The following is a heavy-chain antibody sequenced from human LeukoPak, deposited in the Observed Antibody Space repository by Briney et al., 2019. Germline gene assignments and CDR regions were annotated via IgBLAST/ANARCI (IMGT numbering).Heavy chain of an antibody. CDR1: GYTFTGYY. CDR3: ARDLVVPAARGDY. J-gene: IGHJ4*02. V-gene: IGHV1-2*02. Sequence: ASVTVSCKASGYTFTGYYMHWVRQAPGQGLEWMGWINPNSGGTNYAQKFQGRVTITRDTSISTAYMELSRLRSDDTAVYYCARDLVVPAARGDYWGQGTLVTVSS. D-gene: IGHD2-2*01. CDR2: INPNSGGT.